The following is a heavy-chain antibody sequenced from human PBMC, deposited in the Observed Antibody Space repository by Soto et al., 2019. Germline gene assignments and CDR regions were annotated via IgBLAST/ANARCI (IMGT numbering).Heavy chain of an antibody. CDR2: ITYDGANG. V-gene: IGHV3-30*09. J-gene: IGHJ4*02. CDR3: ARAFSGSYPNFDY. D-gene: IGHD1-26*01. CDR1: GFIFRSYA. Sequence: GGALRLSCLASGFIFRSYAMHWVRQSPGKGLEWVAVITYDGANGYYADSVRGRFAISRDNSKSTLFLQMNSLRPEDTAVYYCARAFSGSYPNFDYWGQGTLVTVLL.